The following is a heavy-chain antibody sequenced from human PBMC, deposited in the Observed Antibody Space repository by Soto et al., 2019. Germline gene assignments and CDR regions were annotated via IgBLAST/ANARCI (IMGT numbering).Heavy chain of an antibody. V-gene: IGHV3-30-3*01. CDR2: ISYDGSNK. D-gene: IGHD5-12*01. J-gene: IGHJ6*02. CDR1: GFTFSSYA. Sequence: QVQLVESGGGVVQPGRSLRLSCAASGFTFSSYAMHWVRQAPGKGLEWVAVISYDGSNKYYADSVKGRFTISRDNYKNTLYLQMNSLRAEDTAVYYCARGDIVATIYYYGMDVWGQGTTVTVSS. CDR3: ARGDIVATIYYYGMDV.